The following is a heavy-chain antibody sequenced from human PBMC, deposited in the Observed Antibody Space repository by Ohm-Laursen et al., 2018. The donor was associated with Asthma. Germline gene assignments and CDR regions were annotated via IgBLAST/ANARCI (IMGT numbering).Heavy chain of an antibody. V-gene: IGHV3-23*01. CDR3: AKQEYYGSGSYYLDY. CDR2: ISGSGGST. D-gene: IGHD3-10*01. CDR1: GFTFSSYA. Sequence: GSLRLSCSASGFTFSSYAMSWVRQAPGKGLEWVSAISGSGGSTYYADSVKGRFTISRDNSKNTLYLQMNSLRAEDTAVYYCAKQEYYGSGSYYLDYWGQGTLVTVSS. J-gene: IGHJ4*02.